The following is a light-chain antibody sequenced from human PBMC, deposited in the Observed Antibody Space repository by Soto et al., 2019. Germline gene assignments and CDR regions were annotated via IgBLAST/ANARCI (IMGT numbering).Light chain of an antibody. V-gene: IGLV2-23*03. Sequence: QSALTQPASVCGSSGQSITISCTGTSSDVGSYNLVSWYQQHPGKAPKLMIYEGSKRPSGVSNRFSGSKSGNTASLTISGLQAEDEADYYCCSYAGSSTFVEFGGGTKVTVL. CDR2: EGS. CDR3: CSYAGSSTFVE. CDR1: SSDVGSYNL. J-gene: IGLJ2*01.